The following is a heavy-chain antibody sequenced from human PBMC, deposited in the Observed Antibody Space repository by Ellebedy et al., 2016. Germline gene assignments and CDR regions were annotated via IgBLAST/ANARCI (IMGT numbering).Heavy chain of an antibody. CDR3: ARGVYGDYAARVRFDP. CDR1: GYTFTSYG. Sequence: ASVKVSCKASGYTFTSYGISWVRQAPGQGLEWMGWISAYNGNTNYAQKLQGRVTMTTDTSTSTAYMELRSLRSDDTAVYYCARGVYGDYAARVRFDPWGQGTLVTVSS. V-gene: IGHV1-18*01. CDR2: ISAYNGNT. D-gene: IGHD4-17*01. J-gene: IGHJ5*02.